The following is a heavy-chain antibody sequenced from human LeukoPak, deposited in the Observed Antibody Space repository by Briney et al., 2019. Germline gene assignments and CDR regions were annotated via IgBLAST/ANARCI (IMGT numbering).Heavy chain of an antibody. Sequence: SVKVSCKASGGTFNRYSFDWVRQAPGQGLEWMGGIIPNFGTTNYAQKFQGGVTITADDSTSTAYMELRSLRSDDTAVYYCARGRYYDSSGYFWYYYYGMDVWGQGTTVTVSS. CDR1: GGTFNRYS. J-gene: IGHJ6*02. V-gene: IGHV1-69*01. CDR2: IIPNFGTT. D-gene: IGHD3-22*01. CDR3: ARGRYYDSSGYFWYYYYGMDV.